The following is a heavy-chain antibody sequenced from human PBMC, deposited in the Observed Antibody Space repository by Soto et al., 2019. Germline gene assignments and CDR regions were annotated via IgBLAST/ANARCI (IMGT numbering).Heavy chain of an antibody. CDR2: IYYSGST. CDR1: GGSISSYY. V-gene: IGHV4-59*08. CDR3: ARLGRDSSRYFDL. D-gene: IGHD3-22*01. J-gene: IGHJ2*01. Sequence: QVQLQESGPGLVKPSETLSLTCTVSGGSISSYYWSWIRQPPGKGLEWIGYIYYSGSTNYNPSLKSRVTISVDTSKNQFSLKLSSVTAADTAVYYCARLGRDSSRYFDLWGRGTLVTVSS.